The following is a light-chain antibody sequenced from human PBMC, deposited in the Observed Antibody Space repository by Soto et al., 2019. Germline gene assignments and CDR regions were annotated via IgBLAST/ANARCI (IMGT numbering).Light chain of an antibody. V-gene: IGLV1-40*01. CDR2: GNS. J-gene: IGLJ1*01. CDR1: SSNIGAGYD. Sequence: QSVLTQPPSVSGAPGQRVTISCTGSSSNIGAGYDVHWYQQLPGTAPKLLIYGNSNRPSGVPDRFSGSKSGTSASLAITGLQAEDEADYYCQSYDISLSARYVFGTGTKLTVL. CDR3: QSYDISLSARYV.